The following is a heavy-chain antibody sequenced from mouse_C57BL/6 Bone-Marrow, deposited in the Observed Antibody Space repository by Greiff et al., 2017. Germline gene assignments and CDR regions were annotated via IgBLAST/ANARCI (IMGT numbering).Heavy chain of an antibody. CDR3: ASDGYGFAY. CDR1: GYTFTDYY. J-gene: IGHJ3*01. CDR2: INPYNGGT. D-gene: IGHD2-3*01. Sequence: VQLQQSGPVLVKPGASVKMSCKASGYTFTDYYMNGVKQSHGKSLEWIGVINPYNGGTSYNQKFKGKATLTVAKSSSTAYMGLNSLTAEDSVVYYCASDGYGFAYWGRGNLVTVSA. V-gene: IGHV1-19*01.